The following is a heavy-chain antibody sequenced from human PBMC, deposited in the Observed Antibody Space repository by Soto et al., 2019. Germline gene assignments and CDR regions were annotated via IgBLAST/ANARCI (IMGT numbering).Heavy chain of an antibody. J-gene: IGHJ4*02. CDR3: AIRGLSKSEVRGYFDY. CDR2: ISGSGHSP. V-gene: IGHV3-23*01. Sequence: VQLLESGGGLVQPGGSLRLSCAASGFTFSSYDMTWVRQAPGKGLEWVSAISGSGHSPNYGDPVKGRFTISRDNSKNTLFMQMNSLRADDTAVYYCAIRGLSKSEVRGYFDYWGRGTLVTVSS. D-gene: IGHD3-10*01. CDR1: GFTFSSYD.